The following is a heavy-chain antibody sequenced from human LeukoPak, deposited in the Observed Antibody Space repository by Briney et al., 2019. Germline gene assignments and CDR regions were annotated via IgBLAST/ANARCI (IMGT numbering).Heavy chain of an antibody. V-gene: IGHV4-59*01. Sequence: PSETLSLTCTVSGGSLSSYFWSWIRQPPGKGLECIGYIHYTGSTNYNPSLKSRVTISVETSKNQFSLKLKSVTAADTAVYYCARGGYYGSGNDFRFDPWGQGTLVTVSS. CDR1: GGSLSSYF. CDR2: IHYTGST. CDR3: ARGGYYGSGNDFRFDP. D-gene: IGHD3-10*01. J-gene: IGHJ5*02.